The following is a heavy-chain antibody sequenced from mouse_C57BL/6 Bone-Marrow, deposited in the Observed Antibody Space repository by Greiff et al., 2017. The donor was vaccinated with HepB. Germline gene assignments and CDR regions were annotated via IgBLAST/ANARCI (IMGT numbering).Heavy chain of an antibody. D-gene: IGHD1-1*01. V-gene: IGHV1-19*01. J-gene: IGHJ2*01. Sequence: EVQLQQSGPVLVKPGASVKMSCKASGYTFTDYYMNWVKQSHGKSLEWIGVINPYNGGTSYNQKFKGKATLTVDKSSSTAYMELNSLTSEDSAVYYCAREGPITTANYFDYWGQGTTLTVSS. CDR1: GYTFTDYY. CDR3: AREGPITTANYFDY. CDR2: INPYNGGT.